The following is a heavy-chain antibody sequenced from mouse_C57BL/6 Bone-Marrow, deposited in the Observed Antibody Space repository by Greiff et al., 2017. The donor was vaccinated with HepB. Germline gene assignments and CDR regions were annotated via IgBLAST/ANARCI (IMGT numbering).Heavy chain of an antibody. CDR3: TRVYYGPREFAY. J-gene: IGHJ3*01. V-gene: IGHV5-9-1*02. CDR1: GFTFSSYA. CDR2: ISSGGDYI. D-gene: IGHD1-1*01. Sequence: EVKLVESGEGLVKPGGSLKLSCAASGFTFSSYAMSWVRQTPEKRLEWVAYISSGGDYIYYADNVKGRFTISRDNARNTLYLQMSSLKSEDTAMYYCTRVYYGPREFAYWGQGTLVTVSA.